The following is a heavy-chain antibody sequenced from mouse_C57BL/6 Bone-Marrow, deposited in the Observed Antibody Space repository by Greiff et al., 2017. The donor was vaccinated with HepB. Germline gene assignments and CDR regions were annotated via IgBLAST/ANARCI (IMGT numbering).Heavy chain of an antibody. CDR2: IYPGSGNT. J-gene: IGHJ1*03. CDR3: ARSRGYFDV. V-gene: IGHV1-76*01. Sequence: VMLVESGAELVRPGASVKLSCKASGYTFTDYYINWVKQRPGQGLEWIARIYPGSGNTYYNEKFKGKATLTAEKASSTAYMQLSSLTSEDSAVYFCARSRGYFDVWGTGTTVTVSS. CDR1: GYTFTDYY.